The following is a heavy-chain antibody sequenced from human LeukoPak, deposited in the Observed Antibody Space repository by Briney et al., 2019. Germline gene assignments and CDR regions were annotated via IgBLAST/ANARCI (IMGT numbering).Heavy chain of an antibody. V-gene: IGHV1-2*06. CDR2: INPNSGGT. CDR1: GYTFTGYY. D-gene: IGHD6-19*01. CDR3: ANLLAVADNANWFDP. J-gene: IGHJ5*02. Sequence: ASVKVSCKASGYTFTGYYMHWVRQAPGQGLEWMGRINPNSGGTNYAQKFQGRVTMTRDTSISTAYMELSRPRSDDTAVYYCANLLAVADNANWFDPWGQGTLVTVSS.